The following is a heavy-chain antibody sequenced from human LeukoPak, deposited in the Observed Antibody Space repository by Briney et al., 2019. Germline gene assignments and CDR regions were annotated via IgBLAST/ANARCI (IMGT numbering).Heavy chain of an antibody. CDR1: GFSFSSYG. CDR3: AKAAIVVVPAAILSLDP. CDR2: IRYDGSNK. V-gene: IGHV3-30*02. Sequence: PGGSLRLSCAASGFSFSSYGMHWVRQAPGKGLEWVPFIRYDGSNKYYADSVKGRFTISRDNSKNTLYLQMNSLRAEDTAVYYCAKAAIVVVPAAILSLDPWGQGTLVTVSS. D-gene: IGHD2-2*01. J-gene: IGHJ5*02.